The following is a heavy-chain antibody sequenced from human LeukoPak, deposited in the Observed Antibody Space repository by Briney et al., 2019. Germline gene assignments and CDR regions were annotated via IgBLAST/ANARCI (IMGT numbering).Heavy chain of an antibody. CDR2: ISYDGNNK. Sequence: GGSLRLSCVASGFTFSSYGMHWVRQAPGKGLEWEAVISYDGNNKYHADSVKGRFTISRDNSKNTEYLQMNSLREEDTAVYYCAKDRDRLLDYWGQGTLVTVSS. CDR1: GFTFSSYG. D-gene: IGHD2-15*01. J-gene: IGHJ4*02. CDR3: AKDRDRLLDY. V-gene: IGHV3-30*18.